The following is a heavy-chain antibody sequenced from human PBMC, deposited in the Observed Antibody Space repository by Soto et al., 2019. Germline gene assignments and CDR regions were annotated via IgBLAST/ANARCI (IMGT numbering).Heavy chain of an antibody. Sequence: GGSLRLSCAASGFTFNSYAMHWVRQAPGKGLEWVSSISSSSSYIYYADSVKGRFTISRDNAKNSLYLQMNSLRAEDTAVYYCARYDSSGYYWPYYYYGMDVWGQGTTVTVSS. V-gene: IGHV3-21*01. CDR1: GFTFNSYA. CDR3: ARYDSSGYYWPYYYYGMDV. J-gene: IGHJ6*02. CDR2: ISSSSSYI. D-gene: IGHD3-22*01.